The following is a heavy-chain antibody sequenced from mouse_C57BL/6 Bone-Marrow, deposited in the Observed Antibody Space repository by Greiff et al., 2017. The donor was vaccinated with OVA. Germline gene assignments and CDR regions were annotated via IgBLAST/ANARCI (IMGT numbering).Heavy chain of an antibody. D-gene: IGHD3-3*01. CDR3: AREGTWVFFAY. J-gene: IGHJ3*01. Sequence: VQLQQPGAELVKPGASVKLSCKASGYTFTSYWMHWVKQRPGQGLEWIGMIHPNSGSTNYNEKFKSKATLTVDKSSSTAYMQLSSLTSEDSAVYYCAREGTWVFFAYWGQGTLVTVSA. V-gene: IGHV1-64*01. CDR2: IHPNSGST. CDR1: GYTFTSYW.